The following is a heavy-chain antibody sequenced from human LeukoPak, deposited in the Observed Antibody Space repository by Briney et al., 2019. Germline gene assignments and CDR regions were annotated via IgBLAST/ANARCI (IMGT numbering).Heavy chain of an antibody. J-gene: IGHJ4*02. Sequence: PGGSLRLSCAASGFTFSTYSMNWVRQAPGEGLEWASFISSSSTCIYYADSVKGRFTISRDNAKNSLYLQMNSLRAEDTAVYYCARFDYADYLAFDYWGQGTLVTVSS. CDR1: GFTFSTYS. CDR3: ARFDYADYLAFDY. D-gene: IGHD4-17*01. V-gene: IGHV3-21*01. CDR2: ISSSSTCI.